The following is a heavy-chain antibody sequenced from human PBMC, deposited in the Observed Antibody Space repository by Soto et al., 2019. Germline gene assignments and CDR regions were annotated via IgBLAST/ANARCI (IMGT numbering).Heavy chain of an antibody. V-gene: IGHV3-30*18. CDR1: GFTFSSYG. D-gene: IGHD2-21*02. CDR2: ISFDGTNK. CDR3: AKNILQTVVVPDPFDP. J-gene: IGHJ5*02. Sequence: QVQLVESGGGVVQPGRSLRLSCAASGFTFSSYGMHWVRQAPGKGLEWVAVISFDGTNKYYRDSVKGRFIISRENSMNTLFLQMNSLRAEYTGVYYCAKNILQTVVVPDPFDPWGQGTLVTVSS.